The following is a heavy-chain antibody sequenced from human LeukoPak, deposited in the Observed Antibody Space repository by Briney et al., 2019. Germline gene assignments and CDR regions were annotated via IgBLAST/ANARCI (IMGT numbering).Heavy chain of an antibody. D-gene: IGHD5-24*01. CDR3: AKAVDLATISVDI. Sequence: GGSLRLSCAASEFTFSNYGMSWVRQAPGKGLEWVSGISGSGVYTYYADSVKGRFTISRDNSRNTLYLVMNSLRVDDTAVYYCAKAVDLATISVDIWGQGTMVTVSS. V-gene: IGHV3-23*01. CDR1: EFTFSNYG. J-gene: IGHJ3*02. CDR2: ISGSGVYT.